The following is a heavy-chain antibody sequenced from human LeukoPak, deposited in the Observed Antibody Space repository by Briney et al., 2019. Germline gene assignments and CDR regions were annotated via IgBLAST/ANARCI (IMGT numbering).Heavy chain of an antibody. D-gene: IGHD5-18*01. Sequence: GGSLRLSCAASGFTFGTYPMNWVGQAPGKGLEWVSSISSSSGFIYYANSVKGRFTISRDNAKNSLYLQMNSLRAEDTAVYYCARAAPPGSLDTTISDYWGQGTLVTVSS. J-gene: IGHJ4*02. V-gene: IGHV3-21*01. CDR3: ARAAPPGSLDTTISDY. CDR1: GFTFGTYP. CDR2: ISSSSGFI.